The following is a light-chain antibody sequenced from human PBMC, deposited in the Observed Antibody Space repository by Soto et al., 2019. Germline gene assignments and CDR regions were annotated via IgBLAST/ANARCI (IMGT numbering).Light chain of an antibody. CDR2: GAS. CDR3: QQYGSSPYT. CDR1: QSVSSSY. Sequence: DIVLTQSPGTLSLSPGERATLSCRASQSVSSSYLAWYQQIPGQAPRLLIYGASSRATGIPGRFSGSGSGTEYTLISSRLEPEDGAVDYCQQYGSSPYTFGQGTNLEIK. J-gene: IGKJ2*01. V-gene: IGKV3-20*01.